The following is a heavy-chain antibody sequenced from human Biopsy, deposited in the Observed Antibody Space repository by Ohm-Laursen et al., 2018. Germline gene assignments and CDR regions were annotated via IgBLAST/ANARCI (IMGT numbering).Heavy chain of an antibody. J-gene: IGHJ6*02. Sequence: SLRLSCAAPGFTFNNYGMQRVRQAPGKGLEWVAFIFYDGSNTYYADSVKGRFTISRDNSRDTLYLQMSSLRAEDTAVYYCAKDRYNYTPIGGFSMDVWGQGTTVTVSS. CDR2: IFYDGSNT. CDR3: AKDRYNYTPIGGFSMDV. CDR1: GFTFNNYG. D-gene: IGHD5-18*01. V-gene: IGHV3-30*18.